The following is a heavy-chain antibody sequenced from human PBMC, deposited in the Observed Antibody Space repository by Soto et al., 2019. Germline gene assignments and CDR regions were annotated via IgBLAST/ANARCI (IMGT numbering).Heavy chain of an antibody. CDR1: GFTFSSYW. J-gene: IGHJ6*03. CDR3: ARGSPHYYYYMDV. CDR2: IKQDGSEK. V-gene: IGHV3-7*01. Sequence: GGSLRLSCAASGFTFSSYWMSWVRQAPGKGLEWVANIKQDGSEKYYVDSVKGQFTISRDNAKNSLYLQMNSLRAEDTAVYYCARGSPHYYYYMDVWGKGTTVTVSS.